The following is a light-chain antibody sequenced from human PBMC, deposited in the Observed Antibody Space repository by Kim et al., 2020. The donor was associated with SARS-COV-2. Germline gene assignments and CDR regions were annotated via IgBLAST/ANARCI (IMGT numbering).Light chain of an antibody. Sequence: PGQSVTISCTGTSSDGGGYNYVSWYQQHPGKAPKLMIYDVSKRPSGVPDRFSGSKSGNTASLTISGLQAEDEADYYCCSYAGSYVFGTGTKVTVL. CDR1: SSDGGGYNY. V-gene: IGLV2-11*01. CDR2: DVS. J-gene: IGLJ1*01. CDR3: CSYAGSYV.